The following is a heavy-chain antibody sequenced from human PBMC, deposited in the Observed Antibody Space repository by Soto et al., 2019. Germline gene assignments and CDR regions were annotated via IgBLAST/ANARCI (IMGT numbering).Heavy chain of an antibody. CDR3: ATTWDGDCEANYYYGMDV. D-gene: IGHD2-21*02. Sequence: PSESLSLTCTVSGGSISSSSYYWGWIRQPPGKGLEWIGSIYYSGSTYYNPSLKSRVTVSVDTSKNQFSLKLSSVTAADTAVYYCATTWDGDCEANYYYGMDVWGQGTTVTVSS. CDR2: IYYSGST. V-gene: IGHV4-39*01. CDR1: GGSISSSSYY. J-gene: IGHJ6*02.